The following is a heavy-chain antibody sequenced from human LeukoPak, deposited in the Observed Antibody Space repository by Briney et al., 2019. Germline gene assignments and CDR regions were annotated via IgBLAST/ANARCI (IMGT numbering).Heavy chain of an antibody. V-gene: IGHV3-23*01. CDR1: GFTFSSHA. CDR2: ISGSGGST. D-gene: IGHD3-10*01. CDR3: AKVYYYGSGSYYNDAFDI. J-gene: IGHJ3*02. Sequence: PGGPLRLSCAASGFTFSSHAMSWVRQAPGKGLEWVSAISGSGGSTYYADSVKGRFTISRDNSKNTLYLQMNSLRAEDTAVYYCAKVYYYGSGSYYNDAFDIWGQGTMVTVSS.